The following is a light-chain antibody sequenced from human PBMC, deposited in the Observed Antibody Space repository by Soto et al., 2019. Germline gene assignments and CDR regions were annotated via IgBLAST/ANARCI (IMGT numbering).Light chain of an antibody. J-gene: IGKJ4*01. V-gene: IGKV3-20*01. CDR1: QSISSSY. CDR3: QQYGSSLLT. CDR2: GIS. Sequence: EIVLTQSPGTLSLSPGERATLSCRASQSISSSYLAWYQQKPGQAPRLLIYGISSRATGIPDRFSGSGSGTGFTLTISRLEPEDFAVYYCQQYGSSLLTFGGGTKVEI.